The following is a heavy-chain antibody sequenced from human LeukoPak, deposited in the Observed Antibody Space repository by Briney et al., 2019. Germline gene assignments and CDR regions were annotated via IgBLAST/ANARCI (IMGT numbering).Heavy chain of an antibody. V-gene: IGHV1-18*01. CDR1: GYTFTSYG. CDR2: ISAYNGNT. D-gene: IGHD5-24*01. Sequence: ASVKVSCKASGYTFTSYGISWVRQAPGQGLEWMGWISAYNGNTNYAQKLQGRVTMTTDTSTSTAYMELRSLRSDDTAVYYCARLVIQGYKRGQKENWFDPWGQGTLVSVSS. CDR3: ARLVIQGYKRGQKENWFDP. J-gene: IGHJ5*02.